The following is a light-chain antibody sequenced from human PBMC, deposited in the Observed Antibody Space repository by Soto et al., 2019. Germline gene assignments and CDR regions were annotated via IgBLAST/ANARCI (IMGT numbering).Light chain of an antibody. Sequence: DIVMTQSPDSLAVSLGERATINCKSSQSLLYSSSNENYLAWYQQKPGQPPKLLIYWASTRESGVPDRFSGSGSGTDFTLTIDSLQAEDVAVYYCQQYYTTRTFGQGTKVEIK. V-gene: IGKV4-1*01. CDR1: QSLLYSSSNENY. CDR2: WAS. CDR3: QQYYTTRT. J-gene: IGKJ1*01.